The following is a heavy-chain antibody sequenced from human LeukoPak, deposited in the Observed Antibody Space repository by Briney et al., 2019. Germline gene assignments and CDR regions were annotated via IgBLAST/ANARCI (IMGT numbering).Heavy chain of an antibody. V-gene: IGHV4-59*08. J-gene: IGHJ4*02. CDR3: ARHVIGYYDSRGYHELDY. Sequence: SETLSLTCTVSGGSISSYYWSWIRQPPGKGLEWIGYIYYSGSTNYNPSLKSRVTISVDTSKNQFSLKLGSVTAADTAVYYCARHVIGYYDSRGYHELDYWGQGTLVTVSS. D-gene: IGHD3-22*01. CDR1: GGSISSYY. CDR2: IYYSGST.